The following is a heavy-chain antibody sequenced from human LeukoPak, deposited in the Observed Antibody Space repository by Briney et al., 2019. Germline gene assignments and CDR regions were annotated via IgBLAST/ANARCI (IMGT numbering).Heavy chain of an antibody. V-gene: IGHV1-18*01. CDR1: GYTFTSYG. CDR2: ISAYNGNT. J-gene: IGHJ4*02. CDR3: ARVFRGTFDY. Sequence: ASVKVSCKASGYTFTSYGISWVRQAPGQGLEWMGWISAYNGNTNYAQKFQGRVTITADESTSTAYMELSSLRSEDTAVYYCARVFRGTFDYWGQGTLVTVSS. D-gene: IGHD3-16*01.